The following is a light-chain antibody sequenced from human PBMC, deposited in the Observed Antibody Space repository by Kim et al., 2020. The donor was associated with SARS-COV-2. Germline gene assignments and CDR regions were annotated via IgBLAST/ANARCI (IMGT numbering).Light chain of an antibody. V-gene: IGLV3-1*01. J-gene: IGLJ2*01. CDR2: QDI. CDR1: KLGDKY. CDR3: QAWDSSTGVV. Sequence: SYELTQPPSVSVSPGQTASITCSGDKLGDKYACWYQQKPGQSPVLVIYQDIKRPSGIPERFSGSNSGNTATLTISGTQAMDEADYYCQAWDSSTGVVFGG.